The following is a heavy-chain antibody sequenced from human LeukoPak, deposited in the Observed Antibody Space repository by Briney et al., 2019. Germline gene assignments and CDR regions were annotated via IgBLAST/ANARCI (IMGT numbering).Heavy chain of an antibody. CDR3: ASLVDTAMVADY. Sequence: SETLSLTCTVSGGSVRRGNYYWTWIRQPAGSGLEWIGRIYTSGTTDYNPSLRTRVTISVDASRNQFSLNLSSVTAADTAVYYCASLVDTAMVADYWGQGTLVTVSS. D-gene: IGHD5-18*01. CDR2: IYTSGTT. J-gene: IGHJ4*02. CDR1: GGSVRRGNYY. V-gene: IGHV4-61*02.